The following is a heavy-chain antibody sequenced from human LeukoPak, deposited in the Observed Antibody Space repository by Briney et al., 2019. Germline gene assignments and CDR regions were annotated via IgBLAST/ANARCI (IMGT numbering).Heavy chain of an antibody. D-gene: IGHD1-26*01. CDR3: ARDLTTYGQRSFFDY. Sequence: ASVKVSGKASGYTFSSYGITWVRQAPGQGLEWMGWISAYNGDKDYAQKFQGRITMTTDTSAPTAYLELRSLRSDDTALYYCARDLTTYGQRSFFDYWGQGTLVTVSS. CDR1: GYTFSSYG. V-gene: IGHV1-18*01. J-gene: IGHJ4*02. CDR2: ISAYNGDK.